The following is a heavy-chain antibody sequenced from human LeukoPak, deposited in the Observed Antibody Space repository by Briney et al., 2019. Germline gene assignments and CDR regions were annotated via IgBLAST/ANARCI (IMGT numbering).Heavy chain of an antibody. J-gene: IGHJ4*02. CDR3: AKQLGYCSDGSCYFPY. V-gene: IGHV3-23*01. CDR1: GFTFSSYA. Sequence: GGSLRLSRAASGFTFSSYAMSWVRQAPGKGLEWVSAISGSGGSTYYADSVQGRFTISRDNSKGTLCLQMNSLRAEDTAVYYCAKQLGYCSDGSCYFPYWGQGTLVTVSS. CDR2: ISGSGGST. D-gene: IGHD2-15*01.